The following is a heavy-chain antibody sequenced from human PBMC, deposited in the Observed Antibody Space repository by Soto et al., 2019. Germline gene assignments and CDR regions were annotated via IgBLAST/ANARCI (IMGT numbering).Heavy chain of an antibody. CDR2: TRHDGSNT. CDR3: ARDGVGATTFFGYFDD. J-gene: IGHJ4*02. CDR1: GFTFSGYG. D-gene: IGHD1-26*01. V-gene: IGHV3-30*02. Sequence: GGSLRLSCAASGFTFSGYGMHWVRQAPGKGLEWVAITRHDGSNTYYADSVRGRFTISRDNSMKTLYLQMDSLRAEDTAVYYCARDGVGATTFFGYFDDWGQGTLDTVSS.